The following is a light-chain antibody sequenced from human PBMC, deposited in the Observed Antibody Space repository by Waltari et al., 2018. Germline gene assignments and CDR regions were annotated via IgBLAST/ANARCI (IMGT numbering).Light chain of an antibody. CDR3: QQYQSGYT. CDR2: KTS. CDR1: QPISEW. J-gene: IGKJ1*01. Sequence: DIQMTQSPSTLSASVGARVTITCRASQPISEWLAWYQQKPGKAPNLLIYKTSSLESGVPSRFSGSGSETEFSLTISGLQPDDFATYYCQQYQSGYTFGQGTRVDVK. V-gene: IGKV1-5*03.